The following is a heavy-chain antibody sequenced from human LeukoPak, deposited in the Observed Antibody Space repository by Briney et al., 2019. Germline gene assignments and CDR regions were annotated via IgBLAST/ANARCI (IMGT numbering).Heavy chain of an antibody. J-gene: IGHJ4*02. CDR3: ARTTRFLEWLLHYY. CDR1: GYTFTGYY. Sequence: ASVKVSCKASGYTFTGYYMHWVRQAPGQGLEWMGWSNPNGGGTNYAQKFQGRVTMTRDTSISTAYMELSRLRSDDTAVYYCARTTRFLEWLLHYYWGQGTLVTVSS. D-gene: IGHD3-3*01. CDR2: SNPNGGGT. V-gene: IGHV1-2*02.